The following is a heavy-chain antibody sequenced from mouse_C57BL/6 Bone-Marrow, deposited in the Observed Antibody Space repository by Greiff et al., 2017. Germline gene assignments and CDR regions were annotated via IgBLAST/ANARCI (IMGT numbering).Heavy chain of an antibody. V-gene: IGHV1-64*01. D-gene: IGHD1-1*02. CDR3: ARGGSLFDY. J-gene: IGHJ2*01. Sequence: QVQLQQPGAELVKPGASVKLSCKASGYTFTSYWMHWVKQRPGQGLEWIGMIHPNSGSTNYNEKLKSKATLTVDKSSSTAYMQLSSLTSEDSAVYYCARGGSLFDYWGQGTTLTVSS. CDR1: GYTFTSYW. CDR2: IHPNSGST.